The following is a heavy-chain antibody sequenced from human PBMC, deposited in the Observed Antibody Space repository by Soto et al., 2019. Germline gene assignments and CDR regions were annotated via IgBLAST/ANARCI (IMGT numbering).Heavy chain of an antibody. D-gene: IGHD2-2*01. J-gene: IGHJ6*02. CDR1: GFPFSDYD. Sequence: EVQLVESGGGSVQPGGSLRLSCTASGFPFSDYDMHWVRQASGKGLEWISTIGAARDPYYTGSVKGRFTISRENAKNSMFLQMNSVRAEATAVYYCARAYSGQLPRRADYYYALDVWGQGTTVTVSS. V-gene: IGHV3-13*05. CDR3: ARAYSGQLPRRADYYYALDV. CDR2: IGAARDP.